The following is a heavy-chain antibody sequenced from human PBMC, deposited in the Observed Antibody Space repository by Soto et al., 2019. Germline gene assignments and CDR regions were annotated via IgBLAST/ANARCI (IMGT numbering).Heavy chain of an antibody. CDR3: AGNWNDGDDYFDY. Sequence: GASVKVSCKASGYTFTGYYMHWVRQAPGQGFEWMGWINPNSGGTNYAQKLQGRVTMTRDTSISTVYMELSRLRSDDTAVYYCAGNWNDGDDYFDYWGQGTLVTVSS. D-gene: IGHD1-1*01. CDR1: GYTFTGYY. J-gene: IGHJ4*02. CDR2: INPNSGGT. V-gene: IGHV1-2*02.